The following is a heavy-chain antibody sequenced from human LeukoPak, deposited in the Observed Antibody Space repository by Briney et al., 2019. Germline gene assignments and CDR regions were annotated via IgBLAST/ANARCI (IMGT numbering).Heavy chain of an antibody. CDR1: GGSMRGYY. Sequence: SETLSLTCIVSGGSMRGYYWSWIRQPPGKGLEWIGYIDDSGSTNCKPSLKSRVTISVGTSKSQFSLNLSSVTAADTAVYYCARRPSVWGSYLAFDIWGQGTMVTVSS. CDR2: IDDSGST. J-gene: IGHJ3*02. D-gene: IGHD3-16*02. V-gene: IGHV4-59*08. CDR3: ARRPSVWGSYLAFDI.